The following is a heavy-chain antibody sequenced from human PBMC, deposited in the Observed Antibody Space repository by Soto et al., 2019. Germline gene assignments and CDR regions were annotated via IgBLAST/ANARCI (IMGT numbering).Heavy chain of an antibody. Sequence: GASVKVSCKASRVAFSKFIVTWVRQAPGKGLEWVGRIKSKTDGGTTDYAAPVKGRFTISRDDSKNTLYLQMNSLKTEDTAVYYCTTDLSIFGVVPDYWGQGTLVTVSS. V-gene: IGHV3-15*01. J-gene: IGHJ4*02. D-gene: IGHD3-3*01. CDR1: RVAFSKFI. CDR3: TTDLSIFGVVPDY. CDR2: IKSKTDGGTT.